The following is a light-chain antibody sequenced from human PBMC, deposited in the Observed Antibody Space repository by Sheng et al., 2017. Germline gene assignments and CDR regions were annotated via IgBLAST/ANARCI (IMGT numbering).Light chain of an antibody. CDR1: DIGRRT. J-gene: IGLJ2*01. Sequence: SYVLTQASSVSVAPGKTAKITCGGIDIGRRTVHWYQQKPGQAPILVVFDDDDRPSGIPERFSGSNSGNTATLSISGVAAGDEADYYCQVWHLNNGEPDVAFGGGTRLTVL. CDR2: DDD. V-gene: IGLV3-21*03. CDR3: QVWHLNNGEPDVA.